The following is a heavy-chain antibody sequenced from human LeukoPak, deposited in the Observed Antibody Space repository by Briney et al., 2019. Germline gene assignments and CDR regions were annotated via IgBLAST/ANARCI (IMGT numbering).Heavy chain of an antibody. D-gene: IGHD3-16*02. CDR3: ARDGSFSNDY. V-gene: IGHV3-48*03. CDR1: GFTFNNYE. J-gene: IGHJ4*02. CDR2: ISSSGTTI. Sequence: PGGSLRLSCAASGFTSGFTFNNYEINWVRQAPGKGLGLGSYISSSGTTIYYADSVKGRFTISRDNAKNSLYLQMNSLRAEDTAVYYCARDGSFSNDYWGQGTLVTVSS.